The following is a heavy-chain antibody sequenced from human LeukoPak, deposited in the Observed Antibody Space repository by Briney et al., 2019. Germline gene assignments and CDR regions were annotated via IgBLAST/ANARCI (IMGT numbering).Heavy chain of an antibody. Sequence: GGSLRLSCAASGFSFRDSAMHWVRQAPGKGLEYVSAITSNGVSRYYANSVKGRFTISRDNSRNTLYLQMGSLGTDDMAVYYCATALPGGRYGNWGQGTLVTVSS. CDR1: GFSFRDSA. J-gene: IGHJ4*02. D-gene: IGHD6-19*01. CDR3: ATALPGGRYGN. V-gene: IGHV3-64*01. CDR2: ITSNGVSR.